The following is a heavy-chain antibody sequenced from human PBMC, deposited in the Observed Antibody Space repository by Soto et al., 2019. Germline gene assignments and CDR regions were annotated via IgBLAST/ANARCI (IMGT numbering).Heavy chain of an antibody. V-gene: IGHV3-23*01. CDR2: ISGSGDST. J-gene: IGHJ4*02. D-gene: IGHD6-19*01. CDR3: ARRSSGWYFDY. CDR1: ELTFGNFA. Sequence: GGPMRLSCTALELTFGNFAMSWVLQAPGKGLEWVSAISGSGDSTYYADSVKGRFTISRDNSKNTLYLQMNSLRAEDTAVYYCARRSSGWYFDYWGQGTLVTVSS.